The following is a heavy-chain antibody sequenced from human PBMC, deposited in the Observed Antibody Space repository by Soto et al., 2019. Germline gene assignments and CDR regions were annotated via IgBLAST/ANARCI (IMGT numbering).Heavy chain of an antibody. J-gene: IGHJ6*02. V-gene: IGHV5-51*01. D-gene: IGHD3-9*01. Sequence: SRNVCGKGPGYESTNYVMSGVRQITGKGLEWMGRIDPEYSDVKYSPSFQGQVTISADKSIRTAYLQWNSLKASDTALYFCARHDGRGYYNRFYYGLDVWRQGTTVT. CDR2: IDPEYSDV. CDR1: GYESTNYV. CDR3: ARHDGRGYYNRFYYGLDV.